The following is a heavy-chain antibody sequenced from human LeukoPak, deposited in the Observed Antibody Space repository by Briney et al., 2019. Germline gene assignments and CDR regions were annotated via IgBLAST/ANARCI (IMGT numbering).Heavy chain of an antibody. V-gene: IGHV5-51*01. CDR1: GYSFTSYW. CDR2: IYPGDSDT. Sequence: GESLKISCKGSGYSFTSYWIGWVRQMPGKGLEWMGIIYPGDSDTRYIPSFQGQVTISADKSISTAYLQWSSLKASDTAMYYCARSAKGLLWFGERNNWFDPWGQGTLVTVSS. D-gene: IGHD3-10*01. CDR3: ARSAKGLLWFGERNNWFDP. J-gene: IGHJ5*02.